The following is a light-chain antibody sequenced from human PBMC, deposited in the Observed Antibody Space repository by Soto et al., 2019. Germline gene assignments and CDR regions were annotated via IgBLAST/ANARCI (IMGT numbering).Light chain of an antibody. J-gene: IGKJ4*01. CDR1: QSFNNY. CDR2: DAS. V-gene: IGKV3-11*01. Sequence: VLTQSPATLSLSPGERATLYCRASQSFNNYLAWYQQNPGQPPRLLLYDASNRANVIPARFSGRGSGTDFILTINSLEPADFAVYYCQPRSNWPTFGGGTKVEIK. CDR3: QPRSNWPT.